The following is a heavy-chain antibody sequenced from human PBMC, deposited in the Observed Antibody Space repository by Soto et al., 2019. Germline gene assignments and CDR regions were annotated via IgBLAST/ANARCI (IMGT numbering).Heavy chain of an antibody. Sequence: QVQLQESGPGLVKPSETLSLTCTVSGGSMSPYYWSWIRQPPGKGLEWIGYMYYCGSSNYSPSLKSRVTMSVDTSKNQLSLKLTSVTAADTAVYYCARGYYDSSGYYSDYWGQGTLVTVSS. V-gene: IGHV4-59*01. CDR3: ARGYYDSSGYYSDY. J-gene: IGHJ4*02. D-gene: IGHD3-22*01. CDR1: GGSMSPYY. CDR2: MYYCGSS.